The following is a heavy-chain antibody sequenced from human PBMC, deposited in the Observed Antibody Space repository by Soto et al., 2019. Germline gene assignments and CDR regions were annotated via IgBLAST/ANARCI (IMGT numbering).Heavy chain of an antibody. J-gene: IGHJ4*02. Sequence: ASVKVSCKASGYTFTGYYMHWVRQAPGQGLEWVGWINPNSGGTNYAQKFQGWVTMTRDTSISTAYMELSRLRSDDTAVYYCARGYYDILTGYYKKGPLGYWGQGTLVTVSS. CDR2: INPNSGGT. CDR3: ARGYYDILTGYYKKGPLGY. CDR1: GYTFTGYY. D-gene: IGHD3-9*01. V-gene: IGHV1-2*04.